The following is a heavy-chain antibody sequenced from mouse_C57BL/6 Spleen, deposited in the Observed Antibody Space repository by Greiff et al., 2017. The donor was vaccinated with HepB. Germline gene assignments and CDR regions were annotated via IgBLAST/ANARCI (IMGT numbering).Heavy chain of an antibody. J-gene: IGHJ2*01. Sequence: EVQLQESGPGLVKPSQSLSLTCSVTGYSITSGYYWNWIRQFPGNKLEWMGYISYDGSNNYNPSLKNRISITRDTSKNQFFLKLNSVTTEDTATYYCARDNYGSSYYFDYWGQGTTLTVSS. V-gene: IGHV3-6*01. CDR3: ARDNYGSSYYFDY. CDR1: GYSITSGYY. D-gene: IGHD1-1*01. CDR2: ISYDGSN.